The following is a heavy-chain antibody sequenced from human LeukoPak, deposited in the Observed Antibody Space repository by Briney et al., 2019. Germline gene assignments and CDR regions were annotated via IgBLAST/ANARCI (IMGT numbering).Heavy chain of an antibody. CDR2: IYHSGST. V-gene: IGHV4-30-2*01. CDR3: ARGAAAGVDYFDY. Sequence: SETLSLTCAVSGGXISSGGYSWSWIRQPPGKGLEWIGYIYHSGSTYYNPSLKSRVTISVDRSKNQFSLKLSSVTAADTAVYYCARGAAAGVDYFDYWGQGTLVTVSS. D-gene: IGHD6-13*01. J-gene: IGHJ4*02. CDR1: GGXISSGGYS.